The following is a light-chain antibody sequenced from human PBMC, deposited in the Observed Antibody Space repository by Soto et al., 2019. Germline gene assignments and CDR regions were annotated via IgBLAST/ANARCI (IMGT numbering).Light chain of an antibody. CDR3: SSHTFGSIVV. V-gene: IGLV2-14*03. CDR2: DVT. J-gene: IGLJ2*01. Sequence: QSVLTQPASVSGSPGQSITLSCTTTSSYIGAYNYVSWYQQHTGKAPKLIIYDVTSRPSGVSNRFSGSKSGNTASLTISGLQAEDEADYFCSSHTFGSIVVFGGGTQLTVL. CDR1: SSYIGAYNY.